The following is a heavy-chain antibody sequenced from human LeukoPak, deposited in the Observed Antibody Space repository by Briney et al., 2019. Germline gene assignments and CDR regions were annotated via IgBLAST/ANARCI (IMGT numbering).Heavy chain of an antibody. D-gene: IGHD3-10*01. CDR1: GFTFSSYG. Sequence: GGSLRLSCAASGFTFSSYGMHWVRQAPGKGLEWVAVISYDGSNKYYADSVKGRFTISRDNSKNTLYLQMNSLRAEESAVYYCAKNFGPGNAFYDYWGQGVLVTVSS. J-gene: IGHJ4*02. CDR2: ISYDGSNK. V-gene: IGHV3-30*18. CDR3: AKNFGPGNAFYDY.